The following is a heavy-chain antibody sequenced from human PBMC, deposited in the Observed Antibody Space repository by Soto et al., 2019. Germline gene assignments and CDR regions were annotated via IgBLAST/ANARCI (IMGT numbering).Heavy chain of an antibody. D-gene: IGHD4-17*01. CDR3: AKDKGDYGDYGDYYYYYGMDV. J-gene: IGHJ6*02. V-gene: IGHV3-30*18. CDR1: GFTFSSYG. Sequence: GGSLRLSCAASGFTFSSYGMHWVRQAPGKGLEWVAVISYDGSNKYYADSVKGRFTISRDNSKNTLYLQMNSLRAEDTAVYYCAKDKGDYGDYGDYYYYYGMDVWGQGTTVTVSS. CDR2: ISYDGSNK.